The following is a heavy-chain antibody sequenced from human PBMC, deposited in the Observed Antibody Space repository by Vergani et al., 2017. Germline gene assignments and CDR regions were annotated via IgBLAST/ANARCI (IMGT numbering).Heavy chain of an antibody. CDR3: VRGDDYVWGSDRGYGMDV. J-gene: IGHJ6*02. V-gene: IGHV1-69*02. CDR2: IIPSLGIA. CDR1: GGTFSSYT. Sequence: QVQLVQSGAEVKKPGSSVKVSCKASGGTFSSYTISWVRQAPGQGLEWMGRIIPSLGIANYAQKFQGRVTITADKSTSTAYMELSSLRSEDTAVYYCVRGDDYVWGSDRGYGMDVWGQGTTVTVSS. D-gene: IGHD3-16*02.